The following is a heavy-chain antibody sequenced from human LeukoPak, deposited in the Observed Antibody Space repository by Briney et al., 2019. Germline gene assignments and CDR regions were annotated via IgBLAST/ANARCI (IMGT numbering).Heavy chain of an antibody. CDR3: ARGPPTQWYYHYGMDV. J-gene: IGHJ6*02. Sequence: RTSETLSLTCAVYGGSFSGYYWSWIRQPPGKGLEWIGEINHSGSTNYNPSLKSRVTISVDTSKNQFSLKLSSVTAADTAVYYCARGPPTQWYYHYGMDVWGQGTTVTVSS. V-gene: IGHV4-34*01. CDR2: INHSGST. CDR1: GGSFSGYY. D-gene: IGHD2-8*01.